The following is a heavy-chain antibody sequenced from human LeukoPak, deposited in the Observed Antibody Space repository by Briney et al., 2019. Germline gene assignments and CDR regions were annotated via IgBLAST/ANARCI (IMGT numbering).Heavy chain of an antibody. CDR1: GFTFIIYA. D-gene: IGHD6-19*01. J-gene: IGHJ6*02. CDR2: ISNDGSNK. Sequence: GRSLRLSCAASGFTFIIYAMHWVRQAPGKGLEWVAVISNDGSNKYYADSVKGRFTISRDNSKNTLYLQMNSLRAEDTAVYYCASAIGGSGWSYGMDVWGQGTTVIVSS. CDR3: ASAIGGSGWSYGMDV. V-gene: IGHV3-30*04.